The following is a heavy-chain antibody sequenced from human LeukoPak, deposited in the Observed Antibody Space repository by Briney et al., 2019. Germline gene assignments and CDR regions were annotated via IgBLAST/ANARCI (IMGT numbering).Heavy chain of an antibody. Sequence: SVKVSCKASGGTFSSYAISWVRQAPGQGLEWMGGIIPIFGTANYAQKFQGRVTITADESASTAYMELSSLRSEDTAVYYCARDSSDIRSLIARWGQGTLVTVSS. CDR1: GGTFSSYA. CDR3: ARDSSDIRSLIAR. V-gene: IGHV1-69*13. D-gene: IGHD2-15*01. CDR2: IIPIFGTA. J-gene: IGHJ1*01.